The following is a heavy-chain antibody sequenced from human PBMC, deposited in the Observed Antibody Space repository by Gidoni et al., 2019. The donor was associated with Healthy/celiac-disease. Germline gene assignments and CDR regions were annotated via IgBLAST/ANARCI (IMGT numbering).Heavy chain of an antibody. J-gene: IGHJ4*02. D-gene: IGHD6-19*01. CDR2: INPNSGVT. V-gene: IGHV1-2*02. Sequence: QVQLVQSGAEVKTPGASVKVSCKASGYTFTGYYLHWVRQAPGQGLEWMGWINPNSGVTNYAQKFQGRVTMTRDTSISTAYMELSRLRSDDTAVYYCASDPSSGCLDYWGQGTLVTVSS. CDR1: GYTFTGYY. CDR3: ASDPSSGCLDY.